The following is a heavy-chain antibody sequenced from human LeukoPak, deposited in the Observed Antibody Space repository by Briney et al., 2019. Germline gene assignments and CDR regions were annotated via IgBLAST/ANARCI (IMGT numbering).Heavy chain of an antibody. Sequence: SETLSLTCTVSGGSFGNYYWSWIRQPPGKGLEWIGYIYDSGTTNYNPSLKSRVTISVDTSKNQFSLKLSSVTAADTAVYYCARDFSAAFDIWPRDNGHRLF. V-gene: IGHV4-59*01. CDR1: GGSFGNYY. CDR3: ARDFSAAFDI. J-gene: IGHJ3*02. D-gene: IGHD2/OR15-2a*01. CDR2: IYDSGTT.